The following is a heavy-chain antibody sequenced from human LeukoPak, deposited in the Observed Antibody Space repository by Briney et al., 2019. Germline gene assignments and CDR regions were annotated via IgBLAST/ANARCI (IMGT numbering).Heavy chain of an antibody. V-gene: IGHV3-21*01. J-gene: IGHJ6*02. Sequence: GGSLRLSCAASGFTFNSYSMNWVRQAPGKGLEWVSSISSGSSYIFYADSVKGRFTISRDNAKNSLYLQMNSLRAEDTAVYFCARGGFWSGYYNYYGMDVWGQGTTVTVSS. D-gene: IGHD3-3*01. CDR1: GFTFNSYS. CDR2: ISSGSSYI. CDR3: ARGGFWSGYYNYYGMDV.